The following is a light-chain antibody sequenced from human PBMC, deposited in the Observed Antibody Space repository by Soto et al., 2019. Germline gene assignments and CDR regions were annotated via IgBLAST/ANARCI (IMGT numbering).Light chain of an antibody. V-gene: IGKV3-20*01. CDR2: GAS. Sequence: EIVLTQSPGTLSLSPGERATLSCRASQIFSSSYLAWYQQKPGQAPRLLIYGASFRATGIPDRFSGSGSGTDFTLTISRLEPEDFAVYYCQQYGTSRWTFGQGTKVEIK. CDR1: QIFSSSY. J-gene: IGKJ1*01. CDR3: QQYGTSRWT.